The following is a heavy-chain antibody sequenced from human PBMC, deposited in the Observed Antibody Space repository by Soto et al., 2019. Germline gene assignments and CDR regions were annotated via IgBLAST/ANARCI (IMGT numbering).Heavy chain of an antibody. Sequence: QVQLVQSGAEVKKPGASVKVSCKASGYTFTSYGIIWVRQAPGQGLEWMGWISAYNGNTNYAQKLQGRVTMTTDTSASTVYIDLRSLGCDDRAVYYCARGNHFDYWGQGSLVTVSS. V-gene: IGHV1-18*01. D-gene: IGHD1-1*01. J-gene: IGHJ4*02. CDR1: GYTFTSYG. CDR3: ARGNHFDY. CDR2: ISAYNGNT.